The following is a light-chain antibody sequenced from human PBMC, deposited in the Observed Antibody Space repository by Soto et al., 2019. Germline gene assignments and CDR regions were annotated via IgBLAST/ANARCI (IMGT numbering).Light chain of an antibody. Sequence: VMTQSPLTLPVTPGEPAFVSYRSSHSLVDRDDGKTHLDWYLPRPGQSPQLLIYMLSHRASGVPDRFSGSGSDTDFTLKISRVEPEDVGGYYCMERMKLPLTFAGRAKVDIK. V-gene: IGKV2-40*01. CDR3: MERMKLPLT. CDR1: HSLVDRDDGKTH. J-gene: IGKJ4*01. CDR2: MLS.